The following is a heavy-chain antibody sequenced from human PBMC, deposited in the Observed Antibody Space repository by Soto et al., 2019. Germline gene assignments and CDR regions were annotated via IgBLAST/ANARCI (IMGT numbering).Heavy chain of an antibody. Sequence: QVQLVESGGGVVQPGRSLRLSCAASGFTFSSYAMNWVRQAPGKGLEWVAVISCDGSNKYYADSVKGRFTISRDNSKNKLYLQMNSLRAEDTAVYYCARDGKTYYYDSSGYKDYWGQGTMVTVSS. V-gene: IGHV3-30-3*01. D-gene: IGHD3-22*01. CDR3: ARDGKTYYYDSSGYKDY. J-gene: IGHJ4*02. CDR2: ISCDGSNK. CDR1: GFTFSSYA.